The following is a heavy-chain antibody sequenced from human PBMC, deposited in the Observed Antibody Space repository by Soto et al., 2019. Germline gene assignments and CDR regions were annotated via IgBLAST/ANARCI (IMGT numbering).Heavy chain of an antibody. CDR3: ASSAGQLPYYFDY. CDR1: GYTFSNYG. CDR2: ISASKGNT. V-gene: IGHV1-18*03. D-gene: IGHD6-6*01. Sequence: QVQLVQSGAEVKKPGASVMISCKATGYTFSNYGFTWLRQAPGQGLEWMGWISASKGNTDFAQKFQGRVTLTRDTSTSTAYLELRSLKSDDMAVYYCASSAGQLPYYFDYWGQGTQVAVS. J-gene: IGHJ4*02.